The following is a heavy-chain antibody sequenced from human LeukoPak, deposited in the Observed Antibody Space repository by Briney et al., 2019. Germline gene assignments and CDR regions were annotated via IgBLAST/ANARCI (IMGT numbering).Heavy chain of an antibody. V-gene: IGHV4-38-2*01. CDR3: ARGLSYRGWFDP. CDR1: GYSISSGYY. Sequence: PSETLSLTCAVSGYSISSGYYYGWIRQPPGKGLEWSGSIYHSGSTYYNPSLKSRVTISVDTSKNQFSLKLSSVTAADTAVYYRARGLSYRGWFDPWGQGTLVTVSS. CDR2: IYHSGST. D-gene: IGHD3-10*01. J-gene: IGHJ5*02.